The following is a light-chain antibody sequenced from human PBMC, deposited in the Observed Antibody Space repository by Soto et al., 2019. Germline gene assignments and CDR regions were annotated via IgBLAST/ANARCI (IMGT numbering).Light chain of an antibody. J-gene: IGLJ2*01. CDR1: SSDVGGYNY. V-gene: IGLV2-14*01. CDR2: DVS. CDR3: SSYTSSSSAI. Sequence: QSALTQPASVSGSPRQSITISCTGTSSDVGGYNYVSWYQQHPGKAPKLMIYDVSNRPSGVSNRFSGSKSGNTASLTISGLQAEDEADYYCSSYTSSSSAIFGGGTKVTVL.